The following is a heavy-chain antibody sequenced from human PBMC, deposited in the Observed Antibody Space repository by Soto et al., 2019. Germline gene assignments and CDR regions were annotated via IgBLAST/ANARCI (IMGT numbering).Heavy chain of an antibody. CDR2: ISGSGGST. Sequence: GGSLTLSCAASGFTFSRYAMSWVRQAPGKGLEWVSAISGSGGSTYYADSVKGRFTISRDNSKNTLYLQMNSLRAEDTAVYYCGNGKIIVVVPAVKDYYRDVGGKGTRV. D-gene: IGHD2-2*01. V-gene: IGHV3-23*01. CDR3: GNGKIIVVVPAVKDYYRDV. CDR1: GFTFSRYA. J-gene: IGHJ6*03.